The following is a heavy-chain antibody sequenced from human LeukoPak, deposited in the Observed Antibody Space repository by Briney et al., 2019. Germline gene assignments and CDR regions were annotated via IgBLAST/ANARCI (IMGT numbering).Heavy chain of an antibody. D-gene: IGHD6-19*01. CDR2: ISWNSVNI. Sequence: LTGGSLRLSCAASGFTFDDYAMHRVRQAPGKGLEWVSGISWNSVNIAYADSVKGRFTISRDNAKSSLYLRMNSLRAEDTAVYYCALGSGWTFDYWGQGTLVTVSS. V-gene: IGHV3-9*01. CDR3: ALGSGWTFDY. CDR1: GFTFDDYA. J-gene: IGHJ4*02.